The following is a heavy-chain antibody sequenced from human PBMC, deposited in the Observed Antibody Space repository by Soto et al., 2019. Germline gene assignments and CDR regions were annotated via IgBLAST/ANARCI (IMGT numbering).Heavy chain of an antibody. CDR3: ARVPSTRDIWSYGVGGRYYYYYMDV. Sequence: EVQLVESGGGLVQPGGSLRLSCEASGFTFSSYCMTWVRQAPGKGLEWVAHIKQDGSERYYVDSVKGLFTISRDNAKNSMYLQMNSVRAEDTAVYYCARVPSTRDIWSYGVGGRYYYYYMDVWGKGTTVTVSS. J-gene: IGHJ6*03. CDR1: GFTFSSYC. D-gene: IGHD1-7*01. CDR2: IKQDGSER. V-gene: IGHV3-7*04.